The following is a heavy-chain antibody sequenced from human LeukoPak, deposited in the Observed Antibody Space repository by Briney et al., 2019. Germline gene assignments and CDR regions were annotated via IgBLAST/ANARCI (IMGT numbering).Heavy chain of an antibody. CDR1: GGSISGYY. V-gene: IGHV4-4*07. CDR2: ISTTGST. Sequence: SEILSLTCTVSGGSISGYYWSWIRQPAGKGLEWIGRISTTGSTNYKPSLKSRVTMSVDTSKNQFSLRLNSVTAADTAVYYCARDEGVGYCTDGVCPDAAVNFDYWGQGTLVTVSS. CDR3: ARDEGVGYCTDGVCPDAAVNFDY. J-gene: IGHJ4*02. D-gene: IGHD2-8*01.